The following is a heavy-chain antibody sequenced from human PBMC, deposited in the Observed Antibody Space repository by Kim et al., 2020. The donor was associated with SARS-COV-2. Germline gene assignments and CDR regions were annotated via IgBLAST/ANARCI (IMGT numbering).Heavy chain of an antibody. CDR1: GFTFDDYG. Sequence: GGSLRLSCAASGFTFDDYGMSWVRQAPGKGLEWVSVINRNSDSTGYADSVKGRFTISRDNAKNSLFLQMNSPIADDTALDHRVRGYAGGRFYLWGQGTLV. D-gene: IGHD3-16*01. CDR2: INRNSDST. J-gene: IGHJ5*02. CDR3: VRGYAGGRFYL. V-gene: IGHV3-20*01.